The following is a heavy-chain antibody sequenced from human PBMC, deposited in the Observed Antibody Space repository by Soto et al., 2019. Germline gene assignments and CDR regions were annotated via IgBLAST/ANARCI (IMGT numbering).Heavy chain of an antibody. CDR2: IIPYLGVI. D-gene: IGHD3-10*01. CDR3: ASGSAPDVDY. CDR1: GGSFSKYS. Sequence: QVPLVQSGAEVKKPGSSVKVSCKASGGSFSKYSISWIRQAPGQGLEWMGRIIPYLGVITYAQKFKGRGTISAYEFTGTGHMELNSLGSEDTATYFSASGSAPDVDYWGQGSLITVS. V-gene: IGHV1-69*02. J-gene: IGHJ4*02.